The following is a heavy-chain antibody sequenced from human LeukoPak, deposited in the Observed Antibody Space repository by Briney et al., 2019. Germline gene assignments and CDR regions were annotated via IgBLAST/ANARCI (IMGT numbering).Heavy chain of an antibody. D-gene: IGHD1-26*01. V-gene: IGHV3-48*02. CDR2: ISSTSNPI. CDR1: GFTFSDYN. J-gene: IGHJ4*02. CDR3: ARAGVGARFEDY. Sequence: GALRLSCAACGFTFSDYNMNWVRQAPGKGLEWLSYISSTSNPIYYADSVKGRFTISRDNAKNSLCLQMNSLRDEDTAVYYCARAGVGARFEDYWGQGTLVTVSS.